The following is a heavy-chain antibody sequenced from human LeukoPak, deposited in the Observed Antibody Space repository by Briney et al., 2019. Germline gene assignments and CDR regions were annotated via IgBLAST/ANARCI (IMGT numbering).Heavy chain of an antibody. CDR1: GGSISSGGYY. V-gene: IGHV4-31*03. CDR3: ARGAASKNEVYYYYYMDA. J-gene: IGHJ6*03. D-gene: IGHD3-3*02. Sequence: SQTLSLTCTVSGGSISSGGYYWSWIRQHPGKGLEWIGYIYYSGSTYYNPSLKSRVTISVDTSKNQFSLKLSSVTAADTAVYYCARGAASKNEVYYYYYMDAWGKGTTVTVSS. CDR2: IYYSGST.